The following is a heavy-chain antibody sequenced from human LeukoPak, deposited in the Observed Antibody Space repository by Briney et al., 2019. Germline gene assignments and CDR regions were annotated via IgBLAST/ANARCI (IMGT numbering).Heavy chain of an antibody. V-gene: IGHV3-48*03. CDR2: ISSSGSTI. J-gene: IGHJ4*02. CDR1: GFTFSSYE. D-gene: IGHD6-13*01. CDR3: ARVAEAAAFDS. Sequence: GGSLRLSCAASGFTFSSYEMNWVRQAPGKGLEWVSYISSSGSTIYYADSVKGRFTISRDNAKNSLYLQMNSLKPEDTAVYYCARVAEAAAFDSWGQGTLVTVSS.